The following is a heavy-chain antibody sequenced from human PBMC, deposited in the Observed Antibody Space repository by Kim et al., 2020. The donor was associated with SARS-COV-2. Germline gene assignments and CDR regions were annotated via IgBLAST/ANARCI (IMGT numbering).Heavy chain of an antibody. CDR2: IYYSGST. D-gene: IGHD1-26*01. V-gene: IGHV4-39*01. CDR1: GGSISSSSYY. CDR3: ARQGPVGGSYYRDY. J-gene: IGHJ4*02. Sequence: SETLSLTCTVSGGSISSSSYYWGWIRQPPGKGLEWIGSIYYSGSTYYNPSLKSRVTISVDTSKNQFSLKLSSVTAADTAVYYCARQGPVGGSYYRDYWGQGTLVTVSS.